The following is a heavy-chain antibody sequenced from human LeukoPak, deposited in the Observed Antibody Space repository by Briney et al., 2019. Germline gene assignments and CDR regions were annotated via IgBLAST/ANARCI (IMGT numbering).Heavy chain of an antibody. Sequence: GGSLRLSCAASGFTFDDYGMSWVRQAPGKGLEWVSGINWNGGSTGYADSVKGRFTISGDNAKNSLYLQMNSLRAEDTALYYCARFRGTHYRGYYYMDVWGKGTTVTVSS. CDR2: INWNGGST. D-gene: IGHD4/OR15-4a*01. J-gene: IGHJ6*03. V-gene: IGHV3-20*04. CDR1: GFTFDDYG. CDR3: ARFRGTHYRGYYYMDV.